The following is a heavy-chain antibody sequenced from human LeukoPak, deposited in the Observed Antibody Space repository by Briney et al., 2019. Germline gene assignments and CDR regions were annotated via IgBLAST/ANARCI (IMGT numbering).Heavy chain of an antibody. Sequence: SETLSLTCGVSGGSISSTNWWSWVRHPPGQGLEWIGEISLTGETNYNPSLNGRVTMSLDEYRNQLSLDLTSVTAADTAIYYCSRESGAFCPFGYWGQGTLVIVPP. CDR1: GGSISSTNW. D-gene: IGHD1-26*01. V-gene: IGHV4-4*02. CDR3: SRESGAFCPFGY. CDR2: ISLTGET. J-gene: IGHJ4*02.